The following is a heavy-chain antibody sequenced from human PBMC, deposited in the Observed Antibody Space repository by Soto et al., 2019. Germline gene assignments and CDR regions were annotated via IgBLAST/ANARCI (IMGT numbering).Heavy chain of an antibody. CDR2: IWYDGSKK. Sequence: GGSLRLSCAASGFTFSSFGMHWVRQAPGKGLEWVSLIWYDGSKKSYGDSVKGRFTISSDHYRNTVYLQMNSLRADDTAVYYCARDASYYSLWSGYYPSRNGMDVWGQGTTVTVSS. CDR1: GFTFSSFG. V-gene: IGHV3-33*01. D-gene: IGHD3-3*01. CDR3: ARDASYYSLWSGYYPSRNGMDV. J-gene: IGHJ6*02.